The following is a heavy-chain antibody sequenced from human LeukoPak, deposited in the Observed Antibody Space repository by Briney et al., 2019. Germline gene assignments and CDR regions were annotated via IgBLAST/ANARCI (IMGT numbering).Heavy chain of an antibody. Sequence: SETLSLTCAVYGGSFSGYYWSWIRQPPGEGLGWSGEINHSGSTNYNPSLKSRVTISVDTSKNQFSLKLSSVTAADTAVYYCARSLYSSSWYYFDYWGQGTLVTVSS. V-gene: IGHV4-34*01. J-gene: IGHJ4*02. CDR2: INHSGST. CDR1: GGSFSGYY. CDR3: ARSLYSSSWYYFDY. D-gene: IGHD6-13*01.